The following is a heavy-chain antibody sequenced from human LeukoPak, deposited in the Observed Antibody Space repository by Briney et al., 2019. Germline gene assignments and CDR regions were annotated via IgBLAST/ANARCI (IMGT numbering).Heavy chain of an antibody. Sequence: PSETLSLTCTVSGGSISSYYWSWIRQPPGKGLEWIGYIYYSGSTNYNPSPKSRVTISVDTSKNQFSLKPSSVTAADTAVYYCAIMVRGFDYWGQGTLVTVSS. CDR2: IYYSGST. V-gene: IGHV4-59*01. CDR1: GGSISSYY. CDR3: AIMVRGFDY. J-gene: IGHJ4*02. D-gene: IGHD3-10*01.